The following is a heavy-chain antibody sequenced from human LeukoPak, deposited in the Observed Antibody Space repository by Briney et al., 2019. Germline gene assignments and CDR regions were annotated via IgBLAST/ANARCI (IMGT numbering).Heavy chain of an antibody. Sequence: PSETLSLTCAVYGGSFSGYYWSWIRQPPGKGLEWIGEINHSGSTNYNPSLKSRVTISVDTSKNQFSLRLSSVNAADTAVYYCARDPPVHLKWELPHFDYWGQGTLVTVSS. V-gene: IGHV4-34*01. J-gene: IGHJ4*02. CDR3: ARDPPVHLKWELPHFDY. CDR2: INHSGST. D-gene: IGHD1-26*01. CDR1: GGSFSGYY.